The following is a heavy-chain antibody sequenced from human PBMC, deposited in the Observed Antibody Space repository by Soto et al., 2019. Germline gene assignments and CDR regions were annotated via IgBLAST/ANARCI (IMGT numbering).Heavy chain of an antibody. V-gene: IGHV1-69*13. CDR3: ARGGSGYTWFNEF. D-gene: IGHD3-22*01. CDR1: GGLFSSYP. Sequence: GASVKVSCKASGGLFSSYPISWVRQVPGQGLEWMGGIIPVFQTVYYTQRFQGRVTITADESTNTAYMELSSLRSEDPAIYYCARGGSGYTWFNEFWGQGTLVTVSS. J-gene: IGHJ4*02. CDR2: IIPVFQTV.